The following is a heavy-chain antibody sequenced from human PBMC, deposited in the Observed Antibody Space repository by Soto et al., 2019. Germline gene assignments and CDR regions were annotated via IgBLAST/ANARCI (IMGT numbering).Heavy chain of an antibody. CDR1: GFTFSIYS. D-gene: IGHD5-12*01. CDR3: ARSGSGSFDY. Sequence: EVQLVESGGGLVKPGGSLRLSCAASGFTFSIYSMNWVRQAPGKGLEWVSTISGRSSSIYYADSVKGRFTISRDNAKNSLYLQINSLRAEDTAVYYCARSGSGSFDYWGQGTLVTVSS. J-gene: IGHJ4*02. V-gene: IGHV3-21*01. CDR2: ISGRSSSI.